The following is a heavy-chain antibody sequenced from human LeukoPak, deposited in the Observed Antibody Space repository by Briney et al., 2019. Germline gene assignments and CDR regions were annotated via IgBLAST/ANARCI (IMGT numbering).Heavy chain of an antibody. Sequence: PGGSLRLSCAASGFTFSSYAMSWVRQAPGKGLEWVSAISGSGGSTYYADSVKGRFTISRDNSKNTLYLQMNSLRAEDTDVYYCAKDRYYYDSSGNNWFDPWGQGTLVTVSS. J-gene: IGHJ5*02. CDR2: ISGSGGST. V-gene: IGHV3-23*01. D-gene: IGHD3-22*01. CDR1: GFTFSSYA. CDR3: AKDRYYYDSSGNNWFDP.